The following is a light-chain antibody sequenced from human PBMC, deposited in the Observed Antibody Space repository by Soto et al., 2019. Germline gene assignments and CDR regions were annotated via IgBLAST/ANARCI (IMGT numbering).Light chain of an antibody. Sequence: EIVMTRSPATLSVSPGERVTLSCRASQNIGSNLAWYQQKPGQAPRLLIFDASTRATGIPARFSGSGSGTEFTLTISGLQSEDFAIYYCQQYNKWPLITFGQGTRLEIK. V-gene: IGKV3-15*01. CDR1: QNIGSN. CDR3: QQYNKWPLIT. J-gene: IGKJ5*01. CDR2: DAS.